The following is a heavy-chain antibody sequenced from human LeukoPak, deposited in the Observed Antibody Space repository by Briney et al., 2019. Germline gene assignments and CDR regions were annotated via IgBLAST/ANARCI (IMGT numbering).Heavy chain of an antibody. J-gene: IGHJ4*02. CDR2: IYPGDSDT. CDR3: ARRRGVGAKGPFDY. Sequence: GESLQISCKGSGYSFTSYWIGWVRPMPGKGLEWMGIIYPGDSDTRYSPSFQGQVTTSADKSISTAYLQWSSLKASDTAMCYCARRRGVGAKGPFDYWGQGTLVTVSS. CDR1: GYSFTSYW. V-gene: IGHV5-51*01. D-gene: IGHD1-26*01.